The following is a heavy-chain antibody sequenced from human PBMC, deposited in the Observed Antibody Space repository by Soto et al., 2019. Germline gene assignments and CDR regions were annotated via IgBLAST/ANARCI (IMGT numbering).Heavy chain of an antibody. Sequence: VSVKVSCKASGYTFTIYYMHWVRQAPGQGLEWMEIINPSGGSTSYAQKFQGRVTMTRDTSTSTVYMELSSLRSEDTAVYYCASIRGSSRGGALDIWGQGTRVTFSS. CDR2: INPSGGST. CDR1: GYTFTIYY. D-gene: IGHD1-26*01. CDR3: ASIRGSSRGGALDI. J-gene: IGHJ3*02. V-gene: IGHV1-46*01.